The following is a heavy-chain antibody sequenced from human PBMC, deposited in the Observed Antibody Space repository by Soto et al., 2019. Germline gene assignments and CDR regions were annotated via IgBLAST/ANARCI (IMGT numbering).Heavy chain of an antibody. V-gene: IGHV3-74*01. D-gene: IGHD1-1*01. J-gene: IGHJ4*02. CDR1: GFSLNNYW. CDR3: AKEEGLRTGTPPV. Sequence: EVQLEESGGGLFQPGGSLRLTCAVSGFSLNNYWMHWVRQRPGKGLVWVARIYRDGTTSYADSVKGRFTISRDNAKNTLYLQMNSLRAEDTAVYYCAKEEGLRTGTPPVWGQGTLVTVSS. CDR2: IYRDGTT.